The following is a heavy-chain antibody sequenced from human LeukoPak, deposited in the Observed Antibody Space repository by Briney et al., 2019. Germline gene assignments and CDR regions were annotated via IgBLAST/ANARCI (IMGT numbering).Heavy chain of an antibody. J-gene: IGHJ4*02. V-gene: IGHV4-59*12. CDR3: AGDTGGLYNFDY. Sequence: PSETLSLTCTVSGGSISSYYWSWIRQPPGKGLEWIGYIYYSGSTNYNPSLKSRVTISVDTSKNQFSLKLSSVTAADTAVYYCAGDTGGLYNFDYWGQGTLVTVSS. CDR2: IYYSGST. CDR1: GGSISSYY. D-gene: IGHD2-8*02.